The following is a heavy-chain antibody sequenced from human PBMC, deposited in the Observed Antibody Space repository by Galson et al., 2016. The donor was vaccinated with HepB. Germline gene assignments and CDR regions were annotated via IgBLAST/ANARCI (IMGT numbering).Heavy chain of an antibody. J-gene: IGHJ4*02. Sequence: SLRLSCAASGFTFSSYAMHWVRQAPGKGLEWVAIISFDGNNNYYADSVKGRFTISRDNSKNTLYLQMNGLRAEDTAVYYCANEISYGDYDLHFDYWGQGTLVTVSS. CDR1: GFTFSSYA. CDR2: ISFDGNNN. V-gene: IGHV3-30-3*02. CDR3: ANEISYGDYDLHFDY. D-gene: IGHD4-17*01.